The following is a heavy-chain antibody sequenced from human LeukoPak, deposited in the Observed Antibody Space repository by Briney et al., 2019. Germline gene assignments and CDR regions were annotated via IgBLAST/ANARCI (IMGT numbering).Heavy chain of an antibody. D-gene: IGHD6-6*01. Sequence: SETLSLTCTVSGGSISSYYWSWIRQPPGKGLEWIGYIYYSGSTNYNPSLKSRVTISVDTSKNQFSLKLSSVTATDTAVYYCARVDPDSSSTLEVFDYWGQGTLVTVSS. CDR3: ARVDPDSSSTLEVFDY. V-gene: IGHV4-59*01. CDR1: GGSISSYY. J-gene: IGHJ4*02. CDR2: IYYSGST.